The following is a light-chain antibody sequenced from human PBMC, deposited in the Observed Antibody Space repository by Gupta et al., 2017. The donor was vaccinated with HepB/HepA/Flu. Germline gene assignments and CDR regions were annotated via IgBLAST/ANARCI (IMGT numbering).Light chain of an antibody. V-gene: IGLV1-51*01. CDR3: AAWDDSLAAMV. Sequence: QPVLTQPPPASAAAGQKVTISCSGSSSNIGNNDVAGYQQSPGTAPKSLIYNNNNRHSGIPDRFSGSKSGTSASLGITGLQPGDEADYYCAAWDDSLAAMVCGGGTKLTGL. CDR1: SSNIGNND. CDR2: NNN. J-gene: IGLJ2*01.